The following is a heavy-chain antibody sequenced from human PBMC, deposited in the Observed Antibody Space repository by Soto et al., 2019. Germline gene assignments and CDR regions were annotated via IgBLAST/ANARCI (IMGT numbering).Heavy chain of an antibody. D-gene: IGHD1-1*01. CDR1: GYTFTSYG. CDR2: ISAHNGNT. J-gene: IGHJ4*02. Sequence: QVHLVQSGAEVKKPGASVKVSCKGSGYTFTSYGITWVRQAPGQGLEWMGWISAHNGNTDYAQKLQGRVTVARDTSTLTSYMELRSLRSGGTAVYYCARGGYGDYGGQGAVVTASS. CDR3: ARGGYGDY. V-gene: IGHV1-18*01.